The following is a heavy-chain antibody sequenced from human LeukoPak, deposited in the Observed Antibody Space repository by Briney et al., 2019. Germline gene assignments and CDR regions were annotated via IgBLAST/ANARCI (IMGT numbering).Heavy chain of an antibody. CDR1: GFTFDDYG. V-gene: IGHV3-21*04. D-gene: IGHD1-26*01. CDR2: ITRSNYI. J-gene: IGHJ4*02. CDR3: AKEYTGTFSPFPSYFDN. Sequence: GGSLRLSCAASGFTFDDYGMSWVRQAPGKGLEWVSSITRSNYIYYADSVKGRFTISRDNAKNSLYLQMNSLRAEDTAIYYCAKEYTGTFSPFPSYFDNWGQGTLVTVSS.